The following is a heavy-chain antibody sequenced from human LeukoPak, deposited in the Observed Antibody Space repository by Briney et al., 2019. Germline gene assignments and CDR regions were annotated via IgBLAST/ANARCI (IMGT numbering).Heavy chain of an antibody. CDR2: IYYSGGT. CDR1: GGSISSSSYY. CDR3: ASVRGYSSGWYASGFDP. Sequence: SETLSLTCTVSGGSISSSSYYWGWIRQPPGKRPEWIGSIYYSGGTNYNPSLKSRVTISLDTSKNQFSLKLTSVTAADTAVYYCASVRGYSSGWYASGFDPWGQGTLVTVSS. D-gene: IGHD6-19*01. V-gene: IGHV4-39*07. J-gene: IGHJ5*02.